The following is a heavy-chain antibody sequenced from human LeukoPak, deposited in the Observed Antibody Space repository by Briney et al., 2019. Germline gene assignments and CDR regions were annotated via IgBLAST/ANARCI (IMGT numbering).Heavy chain of an antibody. CDR2: ISGSGGST. Sequence: PGGSLRLSCAASGFTFSSFAMSWVRPAPGKGLEWVSAISGSGGSTYYADSVKGRFTISRDNSMNTLYLQMNSLRAEDTAVYYCAKVGQHAVVAASVDYWGQGTLVTVSS. V-gene: IGHV3-23*01. D-gene: IGHD2-15*01. J-gene: IGHJ4*02. CDR3: AKVGQHAVVAASVDY. CDR1: GFTFSSFA.